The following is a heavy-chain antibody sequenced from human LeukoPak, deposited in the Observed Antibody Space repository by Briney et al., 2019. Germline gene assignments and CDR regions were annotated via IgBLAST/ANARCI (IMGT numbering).Heavy chain of an antibody. CDR3: AREPGSSGVDAFDI. CDR2: INTNTGNP. CDR1: GYTFTSYA. D-gene: IGHD3-22*01. J-gene: IGHJ3*02. Sequence: ASVKVSCKAAGYTFTSYAMNWVRQAPGQGLEWMGWINTNTGNPTYAQGFTGRFVFSLDTSVGTAYLQISSLKAEDTAVYYCAREPGSSGVDAFDIWGQGTMVTVSS. V-gene: IGHV7-4-1*02.